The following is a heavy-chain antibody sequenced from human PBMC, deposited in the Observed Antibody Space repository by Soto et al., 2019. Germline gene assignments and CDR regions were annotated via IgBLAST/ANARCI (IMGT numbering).Heavy chain of an antibody. CDR3: ARDKLTGLFDY. J-gene: IGHJ4*02. D-gene: IGHD2-8*02. Sequence: SETLSLTCAVYGGSFSGYYWTWNRQPPGTGLEWIGEINHSGSTNYNPSLKSRVTISVDTSKNQFSLKLTSVTAADTAVYYCARDKLTGLFDYWGQGTLVTVSS. CDR2: INHSGST. V-gene: IGHV4-34*01. CDR1: GGSFSGYY.